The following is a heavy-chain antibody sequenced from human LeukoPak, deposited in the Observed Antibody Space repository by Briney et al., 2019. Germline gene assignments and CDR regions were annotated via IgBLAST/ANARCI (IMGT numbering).Heavy chain of an antibody. Sequence: SVKVSCKASGGTFGSYAISWVRQSPGQGLEWRGGIIPIFGTGNYAQKFQGRVTITSDESTSRAYMELSSVRSDDTAVYYCAVRCSSNTCFTPNFDYWGQGTLVTVSS. CDR3: AVRCSSNTCFTPNFDY. CDR2: IIPIFGTG. J-gene: IGHJ4*02. CDR1: GGTFGSYA. V-gene: IGHV1-69*01. D-gene: IGHD2-2*01.